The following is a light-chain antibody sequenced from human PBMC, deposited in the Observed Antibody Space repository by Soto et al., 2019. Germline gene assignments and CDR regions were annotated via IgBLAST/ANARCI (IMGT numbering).Light chain of an antibody. J-gene: IGKJ2*01. CDR2: GAS. CDR3: QQYHNCPHT. Sequence: EVVMTQSPATLSVSPGERATLSCGASQSVTTQLAWYQQKPGKAPRLLIYGASTMATGIPARFSGSGFGTEFTLTISSLQSEDLAAYFCQQYHNCPHTFGQGTMLEIK. CDR1: QSVTTQ. V-gene: IGKV3-15*01.